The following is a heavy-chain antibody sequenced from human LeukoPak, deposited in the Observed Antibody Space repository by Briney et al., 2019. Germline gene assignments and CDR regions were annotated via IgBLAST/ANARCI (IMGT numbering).Heavy chain of an antibody. CDR2: INHSGST. CDR1: GGSFSGYY. V-gene: IGHV4-34*01. CDR3: ARGRLKYYYDSSGYWDYYFDY. D-gene: IGHD3-22*01. Sequence: SETLSLTCAVYGGSFSGYYWSWIRQPPGKGLEWIGEINHSGSTNYNPSLKSRVTISVDTSKNQFSLKLSSVTAADTAVYYCARGRLKYYYDSSGYWDYYFDYWGQGTLVTVSS. J-gene: IGHJ4*02.